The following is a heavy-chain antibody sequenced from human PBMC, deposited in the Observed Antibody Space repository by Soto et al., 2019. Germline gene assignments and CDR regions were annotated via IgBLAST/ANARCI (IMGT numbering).Heavy chain of an antibody. CDR1: GYTFTGYY. J-gene: IGHJ6*02. D-gene: IGHD6-6*01. CDR2: INPNSGGT. V-gene: IGHV1-2*04. Sequence: GASVKVSCKASGYTFTGYYMHWVRQAPGQGLEWMGWINPNSGGTNYAQKFQGWVTMTRDTSISTAYMELSRLRSDDTAVYYCARQQLVWTYYGMDVWGQGTTVTVSS. CDR3: ARQQLVWTYYGMDV.